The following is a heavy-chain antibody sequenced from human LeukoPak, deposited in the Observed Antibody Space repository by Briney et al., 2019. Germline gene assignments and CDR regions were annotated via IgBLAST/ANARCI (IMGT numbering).Heavy chain of an antibody. J-gene: IGHJ4*02. CDR1: GVTISSYY. V-gene: IGHV4-59*01. D-gene: IGHD5-18*01. CDR2: IHYSGST. CDR3: ARGGYSYGSPPPFDY. Sequence: SETLSLTCTVSGVTISSYYWNWIRQPPGKGLEWIGYIHYSGSTKYNPSLKSRVTISVDTSKNQFSLKLSSVTAADTAVYYCARGGYSYGSPPPFDYWGQGTLVTVSS.